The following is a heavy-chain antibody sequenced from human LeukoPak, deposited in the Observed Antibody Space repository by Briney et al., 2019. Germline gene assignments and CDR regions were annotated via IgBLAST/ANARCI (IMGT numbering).Heavy chain of an antibody. J-gene: IGHJ4*02. CDR3: AREFYGDYVD. CDR2: IKQDGSEK. Sequence: PGGSLRLSCVASGFIFSSYWMTWVRQAPGKGLEWVANIKQDGSEKYYVDSVKGRFTIFRDNAKNSLYLQMNSLRAEDTAVYYCAREFYGDYVDWGQGTLVTVSS. V-gene: IGHV3-7*03. D-gene: IGHD4-17*01. CDR1: GFIFSSYW.